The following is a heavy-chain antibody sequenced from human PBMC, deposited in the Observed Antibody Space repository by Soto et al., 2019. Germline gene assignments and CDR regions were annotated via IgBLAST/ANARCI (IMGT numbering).Heavy chain of an antibody. J-gene: IGHJ5*02. CDR1: GASISTASYY. V-gene: IGHV4-39*01. Sequence: SETLSLTCTVSGASISTASYYWGWIRQAPGKGLEWIASVNYAGTTYYSPSLKSRIAISIDTPKNQFSLKVNSVTAADTGLYFCARLMMDRSWYFDWFDPWGQGTLVTAPQ. CDR3: ARLMMDRSWYFDWFDP. CDR2: VNYAGTT. D-gene: IGHD6-13*01.